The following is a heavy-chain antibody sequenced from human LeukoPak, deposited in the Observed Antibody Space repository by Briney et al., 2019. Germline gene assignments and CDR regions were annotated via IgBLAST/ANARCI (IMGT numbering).Heavy chain of an antibody. J-gene: IGHJ6*03. CDR1: GFTFSSYS. V-gene: IGHV3-21*04. Sequence: GGSLRLSCAASGFTFSSYSMNWVRQAPGKGLEWVSFISSSSSYIYYADSVKGRFTISRDNAKNSVYLQMNSLRAEDTAVYYCAKDGVWIGEKKANMDVWGKGTTV. CDR2: ISSSSSYI. CDR3: AKDGVWIGEKKANMDV. D-gene: IGHD3-10*01.